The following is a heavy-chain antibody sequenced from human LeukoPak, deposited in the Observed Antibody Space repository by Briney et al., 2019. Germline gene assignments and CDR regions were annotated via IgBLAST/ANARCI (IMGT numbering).Heavy chain of an antibody. CDR3: ARGPYSSSLGGIDY. CDR1: GDSISTYY. V-gene: IGHV4-59*12. D-gene: IGHD6-13*01. CDR2: NSYSGST. Sequence: SETLSLTCTVSGDSISTYYWSWIRQPPGKELEWIGYNSYSGSTNYNPSLKSRVTISVDTSKNQFSLKLSSVTAADTAVYYCARGPYSSSLGGIDYWGQGTLVTVSS. J-gene: IGHJ4*02.